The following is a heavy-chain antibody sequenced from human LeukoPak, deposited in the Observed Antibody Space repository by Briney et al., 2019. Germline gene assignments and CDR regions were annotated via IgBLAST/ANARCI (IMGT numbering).Heavy chain of an antibody. V-gene: IGHV4-59*12. J-gene: IGHJ4*02. CDR3: ARVPRVVGAIDY. D-gene: IGHD1-26*01. CDR1: GGSISSYY. CDR2: IYHSGST. Sequence: SETLSLTCTVSGGSISSYYWSWIRQPPGKGLEWIGYIYHSGSTYYNPSLKSRVTISVDRSKNQFSLKLSSVTAADTAVYYCARVPRVVGAIDYWGQGTLVTVSS.